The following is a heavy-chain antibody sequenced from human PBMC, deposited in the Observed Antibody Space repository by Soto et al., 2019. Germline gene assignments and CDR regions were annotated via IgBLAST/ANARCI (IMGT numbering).Heavy chain of an antibody. J-gene: IGHJ5*02. CDR3: DRDGASARRERNWFDP. V-gene: IGHV3-33*01. D-gene: IGHD2-2*01. CDR2: IWYDGSNK. Sequence: RGSLRLSCAASGFTFSTYGMHWVRQAPGKGLEWVAVIWYDGSNKYYGDSVKGRFTISRDNSKNTLYLQMNSLRAEDTAVYYCDRDGASARRERNWFDPWGQXTQVTVSS. CDR1: GFTFSTYG.